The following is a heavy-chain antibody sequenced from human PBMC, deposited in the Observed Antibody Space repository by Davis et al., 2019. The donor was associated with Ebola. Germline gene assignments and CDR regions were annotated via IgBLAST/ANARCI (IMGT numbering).Heavy chain of an antibody. CDR3: ATPSGTLDY. CDR2: ISSDSDYI. J-gene: IGHJ4*02. Sequence: PGGSLKLSCAASGFTFSTYSMSWVRQAPGKGLEWVSSISSDSDYIYYADSAKGRFTISRDNAKNSLYLQMNSLRAEDTAVYYCATPSGTLDYWGQGTLVTVSS. D-gene: IGHD6-13*01. V-gene: IGHV3-21*01. CDR1: GFTFSTYS.